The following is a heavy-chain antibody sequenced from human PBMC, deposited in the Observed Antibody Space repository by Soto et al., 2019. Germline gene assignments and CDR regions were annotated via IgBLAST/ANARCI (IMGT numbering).Heavy chain of an antibody. CDR3: ARGSPPHVRPFDY. CDR1: GVSFSGYY. Sequence: ETLSLTCAVYGVSFSGYYLSWIRQPPGKGLEWIGEINHSGSTNYNPSLKSRVTISVDTSKNQFSLKLSSVTAADKAVYYFARGSPPHVRPFDYWGQGTLVTVSS. J-gene: IGHJ4*02. V-gene: IGHV4-34*01. CDR2: INHSGST. D-gene: IGHD6-6*01.